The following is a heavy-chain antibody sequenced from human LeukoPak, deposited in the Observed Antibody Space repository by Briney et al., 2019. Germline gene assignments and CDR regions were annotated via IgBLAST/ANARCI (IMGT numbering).Heavy chain of an antibody. CDR3: AKDRDSSAKSYILDL. CDR1: GFAFSSYA. CDR2: ITASGDTT. Sequence: PGGSLRLSCAASGFAFSSYAMSWLRRAPGKGLEWVSGITASGDTTYYADSVKGRFTISRDNSRNTLFLQMRSLRAVDTALYYCAKDRDSSAKSYILDLWGRGTLVAVSS. V-gene: IGHV3-23*01. J-gene: IGHJ4*02. D-gene: IGHD6-13*01.